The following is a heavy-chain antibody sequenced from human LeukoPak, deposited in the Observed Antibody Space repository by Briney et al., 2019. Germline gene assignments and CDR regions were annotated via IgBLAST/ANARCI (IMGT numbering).Heavy chain of an antibody. V-gene: IGHV4-4*07. CDR2: IYTSGST. Sequence: SETLSLTCTVSGGSISNYYWTWIRQPAGKGPEWIGRIYTSGSTNYNPSLKSRVTMSVDTSKNQFSLKLSSVTAADTAAYYCARDTRSYSSVFFDPWGQGTLVTVSS. D-gene: IGHD6-25*01. CDR1: GGSISNYY. J-gene: IGHJ5*02. CDR3: ARDTRSYSSVFFDP.